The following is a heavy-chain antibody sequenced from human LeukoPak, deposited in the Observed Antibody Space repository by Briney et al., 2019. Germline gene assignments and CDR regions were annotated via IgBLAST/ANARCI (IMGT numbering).Heavy chain of an antibody. CDR3: ARAYGSGSYVIDY. V-gene: IGHV4-4*07. CDR2: LYTSGST. J-gene: IGHJ4*02. D-gene: IGHD3-10*01. Sequence: SETLSLTCTVSGGSISSYYWSWIRQPAGKGLEWIVRLYTSGSTNYYPSLKSRVTMSVGTSKNQFSLKLSSVTGADTAVYYCARAYGSGSYVIDYWGQRTLVTVSS. CDR1: GGSISSYY.